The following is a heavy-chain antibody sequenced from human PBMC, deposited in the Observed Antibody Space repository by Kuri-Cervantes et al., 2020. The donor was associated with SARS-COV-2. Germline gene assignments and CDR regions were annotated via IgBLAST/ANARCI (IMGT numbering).Heavy chain of an antibody. CDR2: IIPIFETV. CDR1: GGPLNNYV. CDR3: ARSSGRHLYRPSGNWFDP. V-gene: IGHV1-69*06. J-gene: IGHJ5*02. Sequence: SVKVSCKASGGPLNNYVINWVRQAPGQGLEWMGRIIPIFETVNYAQKFQGRVTITADKSTSTGYMEVSSLTSEDTAVYYCARSSGRHLYRPSGNWFDPWGQGTLVTVSS. D-gene: IGHD3-10*01.